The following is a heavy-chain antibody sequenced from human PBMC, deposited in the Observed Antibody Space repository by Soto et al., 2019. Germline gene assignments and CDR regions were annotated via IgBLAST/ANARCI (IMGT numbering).Heavy chain of an antibody. D-gene: IGHD2-15*01. CDR1: GYTFSDYY. CDR2: ISPNNGAT. J-gene: IGHJ3*01. CDR3: ARGGAFCSTGSCNSSLGDAFDV. Sequence: QVQLVQSGAEVKKPGASMKVSCKASGYTFSDYYMHWVRQAPGQGLECMGWISPNNGATNYAQKFQDRVTMTRDASITTAYMELGRLRSDVTAVYSCARGGAFCSTGSCNSSLGDAFDVWGQGTTVTVSS. V-gene: IGHV1-2*02.